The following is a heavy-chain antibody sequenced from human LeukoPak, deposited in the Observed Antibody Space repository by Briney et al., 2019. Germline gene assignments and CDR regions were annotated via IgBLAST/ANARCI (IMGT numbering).Heavy chain of an antibody. V-gene: IGHV4-39*07. CDR3: AKGYSYGFDY. J-gene: IGHJ4*02. CDR2: IYYSGST. CDR1: GGSISSSSYY. Sequence: SETLSLTCTVSGGSISSSSYYWGWIRQPPGKGLEWIGSIYYSGSTYYNPSLKRRVTISVDTSKNQFSLELSAETAVDTAVYYCAKGYSYGFDYWGQGTLVTVSS. D-gene: IGHD5-18*01.